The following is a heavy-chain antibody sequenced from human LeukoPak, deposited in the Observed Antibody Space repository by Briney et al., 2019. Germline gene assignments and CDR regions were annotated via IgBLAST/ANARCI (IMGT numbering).Heavy chain of an antibody. J-gene: IGHJ3*02. CDR1: GFTFSSYE. CDR2: ISSSGSTI. D-gene: IGHD3-22*01. Sequence: PGGSLRLSCAASGFTFSSYEMNWVRQAPGKGLEWVSYISSSGSTIYYADSVKGRFTISRDNAKNSLYLQMNSLRAEDTALYYCARNLYDSSGYYYDAFDIWGQGTMVTVSS. V-gene: IGHV3-48*03. CDR3: ARNLYDSSGYYYDAFDI.